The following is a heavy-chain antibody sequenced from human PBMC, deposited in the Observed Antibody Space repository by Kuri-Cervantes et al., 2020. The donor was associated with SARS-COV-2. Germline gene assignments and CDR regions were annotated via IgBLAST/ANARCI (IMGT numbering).Heavy chain of an antibody. Sequence: GESLKISCAASGFTFSSYAMSWVRQAPGKGLEWVANIKQDGSEKYYVDSVKGRFTISRDNAKNSLYLQMNSLRAEDTAVYYCARDLSYGSNYYYGMDVWGQGTTVTVSS. D-gene: IGHD5-18*01. J-gene: IGHJ6*02. V-gene: IGHV3-7*03. CDR1: GFTFSSYA. CDR3: ARDLSYGSNYYYGMDV. CDR2: IKQDGSEK.